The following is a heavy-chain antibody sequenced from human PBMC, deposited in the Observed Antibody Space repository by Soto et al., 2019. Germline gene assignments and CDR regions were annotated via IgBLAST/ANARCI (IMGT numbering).Heavy chain of an antibody. CDR2: VHYSGVT. D-gene: IGHD3-9*01. V-gene: IGHV4-59*02. J-gene: IGHJ4*02. Sequence: SKTPSLTCTVSEDSVNGNYWRCVRQLPEKGLEWIGYVHYSGVTHYNRFLQSRVTMSLDTSNNRFSPRLNTVTAPDKDVYYCARAPAEYFENRGKPPRYLHCWCQGALVTVSS. CDR3: ARAPAEYFENRGKPPRYLHC. CDR1: EDSVNGNY.